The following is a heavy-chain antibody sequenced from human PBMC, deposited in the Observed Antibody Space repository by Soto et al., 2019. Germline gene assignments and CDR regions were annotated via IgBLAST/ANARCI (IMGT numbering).Heavy chain of an antibody. CDR3: ATVTGSTTWFYFYY. CDR1: GDTFTRHT. CDR2: IIPVLGIV. D-gene: IGHD2-15*01. Sequence: QVQLVQSGAEVKKPGSSVKVSCKASGDTFTRHTISWGRLVPGQGLEWMVRIIPVLGIVNYAQRFQGRVTITADRSTSTAYMELRSLRSEYTAVYYCATVTGSTTWFYFYYWGSGTLVTVSS. J-gene: IGHJ4*01. V-gene: IGHV1-69*02.